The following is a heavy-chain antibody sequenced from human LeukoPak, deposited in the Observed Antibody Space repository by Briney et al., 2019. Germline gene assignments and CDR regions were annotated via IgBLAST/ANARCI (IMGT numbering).Heavy chain of an antibody. CDR3: ARDLGSCSSNMCQTNWYHP. CDR1: GFTFSTFW. CDR2: ISPDGRYT. D-gene: IGHD2-2*01. J-gene: IGHJ5*02. Sequence: PGGSLRLSCAASGFTFSTFWMHWVRQAPGKGLVWVSRISPDGRYTSYADSVKGRFTISRDNAKNTLYLQMNSLRDEDTAVYYCARDLGSCSSNMCQTNWYHPWGQGTLVTVSS. V-gene: IGHV3-74*01.